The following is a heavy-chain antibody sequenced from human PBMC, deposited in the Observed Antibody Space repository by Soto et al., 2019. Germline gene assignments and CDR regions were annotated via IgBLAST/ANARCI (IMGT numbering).Heavy chain of an antibody. V-gene: IGHV4-39*07. CDR1: GGSISSSDYY. Sequence: SETLSLTCTVSGGSISSSDYYWGWIRQPPGKGLEWIGNIYYSGSASYNPSLKSRVTISIEKSTNQFSLKLSSVTAADTAVYSCARALDSGSGSYYYCCMDVWGQATTVTVSS. D-gene: IGHD3-10*01. J-gene: IGHJ6*02. CDR3: ARALDSGSGSYYYCCMDV. CDR2: IYYSGSA.